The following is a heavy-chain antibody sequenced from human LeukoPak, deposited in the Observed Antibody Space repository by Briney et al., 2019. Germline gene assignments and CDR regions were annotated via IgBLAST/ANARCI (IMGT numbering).Heavy chain of an antibody. J-gene: IGHJ4*02. CDR3: ARGLPPFEWDTFDY. CDR2: INPNSGDT. Sequence: ASVKVSCKASGYTFTGYYMHWVRQAPGQGLEWMGWINPNSGDTNFAQKFQGRATMTRDTSISTAYMELGRLTSDDTAVYYCARGLPPFEWDTFDYWGQGALVTVSS. D-gene: IGHD1-26*01. V-gene: IGHV1-2*02. CDR1: GYTFTGYY.